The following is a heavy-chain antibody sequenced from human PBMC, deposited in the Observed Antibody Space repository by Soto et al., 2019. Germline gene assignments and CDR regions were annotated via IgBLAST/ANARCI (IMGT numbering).Heavy chain of an antibody. Sequence: SVKVSCKASGGTFSSYAISWVRQAPGQGLEWMGGIIPIFGTANYAQKFQGRVTITADESTSTAYMELSSLRSEDTAVYYCARFPAAPPYYYYGMDVWGQGTTVTVSS. CDR3: ARFPAAPPYYYYGMDV. CDR1: GGTFSSYA. V-gene: IGHV1-69*13. CDR2: IIPIFGTA. D-gene: IGHD2-2*01. J-gene: IGHJ6*02.